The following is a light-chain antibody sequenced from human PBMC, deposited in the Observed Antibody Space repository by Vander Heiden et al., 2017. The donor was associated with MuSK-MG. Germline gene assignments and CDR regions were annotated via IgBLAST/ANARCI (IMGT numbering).Light chain of an antibody. CDR1: QSISSY. Sequence: DIQMTQSPSSLSASVGDRVTITCRASQSISSYLNWYQQKPGKAPKLLIYAASSLQSGVPSRFSGSGSGTDFTLTISRLQPEDFATYYCQQSDSTPSTFGQGTQLEIK. CDR2: AAS. J-gene: IGKJ5*01. CDR3: QQSDSTPST. V-gene: IGKV1-39*01.